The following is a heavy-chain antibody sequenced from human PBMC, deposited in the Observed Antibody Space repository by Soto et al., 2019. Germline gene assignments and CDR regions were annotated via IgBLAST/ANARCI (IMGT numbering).Heavy chain of an antibody. CDR3: AREHDYRNYWWFHX. J-gene: IGHJ5*02. CDR1: GGSISSCY. V-gene: IGHV4-59*01. Sequence: SETLSLTFTVSGGSISSCYWSWIRQPPGKGLEWILYIDYSGSTNYNPALKSRVTISVDTSKKQFSLKLSSVTAADTAVYYCAREHDYRNYWWFHXWGQVTLFTVSX. CDR2: IDYSGST. D-gene: IGHD4-4*01.